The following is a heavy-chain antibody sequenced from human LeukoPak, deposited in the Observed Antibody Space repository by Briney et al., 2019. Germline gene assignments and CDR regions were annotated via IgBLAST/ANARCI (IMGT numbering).Heavy chain of an antibody. CDR2: IKQDGSEK. Sequence: GGSLRLSCAASGFTFSSYWMSWVRRAPGKGLEWVANIKQDGSEKYYVDSVKGRFTISRDNAKNSLYLQMNSLRAEDTAVYYCAREDIVVVPAAYYYYGMDVWGQGTTVTVSS. CDR1: GFTFSSYW. CDR3: AREDIVVVPAAYYYYGMDV. J-gene: IGHJ6*02. D-gene: IGHD2-2*01. V-gene: IGHV3-7*01.